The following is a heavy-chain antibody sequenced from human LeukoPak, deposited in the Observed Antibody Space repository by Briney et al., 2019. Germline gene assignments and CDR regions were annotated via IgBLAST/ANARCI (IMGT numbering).Heavy chain of an antibody. CDR1: GYTLSELS. V-gene: IGHV1-24*01. J-gene: IGHJ5*02. D-gene: IGHD2-2*01. Sequence: ASVKVSCKVSGYTLSELSMHWVRQPPGKGLEWMGGFDPEDGKTIYAQKFQGRVSMTEDTSTDTAFMELSSLRSEDTAVYYCARDDLPPLVPAAHEVNWFDPWGQGTLVTVSS. CDR2: FDPEDGKT. CDR3: ARDDLPPLVPAAHEVNWFDP.